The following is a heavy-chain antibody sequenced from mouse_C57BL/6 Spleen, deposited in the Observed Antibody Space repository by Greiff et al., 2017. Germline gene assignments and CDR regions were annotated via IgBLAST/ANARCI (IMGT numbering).Heavy chain of an antibody. CDR3: ASYPLLYYGSSYVGGYFDY. CDR1: GYTFTSYW. V-gene: IGHV1-53*01. D-gene: IGHD1-1*01. Sequence: QVQLQQPGTELVKPGASVKLSCKASGYTFTSYWMHWVKQRPGQGLEWIGNINPSNGGTNYNEKFKSKATLTVDKSSSTAYMQLSSLTSEDSAVYYCASYPLLYYGSSYVGGYFDYWGQGTTLTVSS. CDR2: INPSNGGT. J-gene: IGHJ2*01.